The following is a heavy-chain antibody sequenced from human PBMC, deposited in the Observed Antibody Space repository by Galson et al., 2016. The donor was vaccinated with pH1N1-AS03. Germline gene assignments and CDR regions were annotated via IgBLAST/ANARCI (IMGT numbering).Heavy chain of an antibody. Sequence: SVKVSCKASGYIFTGFYVHWVRQAPGQGLEWMGWINPNSGVTNYAQKFQAWVTMTGDTSISTPYMELSGLKSDATAVYYCPRDPRGPCSSATCPTTYYFGMDVWGQGTTVIVSS. CDR1: GYIFTGFY. CDR2: INPNSGVT. J-gene: IGHJ6*02. CDR3: PRDPRGPCSSATCPTTYYFGMDV. D-gene: IGHD1-26*01. V-gene: IGHV1-2*04.